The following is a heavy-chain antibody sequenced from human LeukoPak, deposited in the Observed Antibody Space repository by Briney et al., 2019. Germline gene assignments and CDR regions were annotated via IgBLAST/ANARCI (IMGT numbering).Heavy chain of an antibody. V-gene: IGHV1-18*01. D-gene: IGHD3-3*01. CDR3: ARDPFWSGYYIPFDY. CDR2: ISAYNGNT. Sequence: GASVKVSCKASGYTFTSYGISWVRQAPGQGLEWMGWISAYNGNTNYAQKLQGRVTMTTDTSTSTAYMELRSLRSDDTAVYYCARDPFWSGYYIPFDYWGQGTLVTVSS. J-gene: IGHJ4*02. CDR1: GYTFTSYG.